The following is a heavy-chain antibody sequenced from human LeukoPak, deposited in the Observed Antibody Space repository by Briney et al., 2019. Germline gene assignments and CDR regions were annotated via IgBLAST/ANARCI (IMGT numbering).Heavy chain of an antibody. Sequence: SETLSLTCAVYGGSFSGYYWSWIRQPPGKGLEWIGEINHSGSTNYNPSLKGRVTISIDTSKNQFSLKLTSVTAADTAVYYCARRYSSWSSFDYWGQGTLVTVSS. CDR3: ARRYSSWSSFDY. CDR2: INHSGST. D-gene: IGHD6-13*01. J-gene: IGHJ4*02. V-gene: IGHV4-34*01. CDR1: GGSFSGYY.